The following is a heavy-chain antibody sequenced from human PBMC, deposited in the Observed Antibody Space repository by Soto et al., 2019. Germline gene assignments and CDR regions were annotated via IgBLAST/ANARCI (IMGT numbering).Heavy chain of an antibody. CDR3: ARGQSVDDY. CDR1: VYTLPRYD. V-gene: IGHV1-8*01. Sequence: XSGKVSCKASVYTLPRYDINWVRQATGQGLEWMGWMNPNSGNTGYAQKFQGRVTMTRNTSISTAYMELSSLRSEDTAVYYCARGQSVDDYSGQGTLVTVSS. J-gene: IGHJ4*02. CDR2: MNPNSGNT.